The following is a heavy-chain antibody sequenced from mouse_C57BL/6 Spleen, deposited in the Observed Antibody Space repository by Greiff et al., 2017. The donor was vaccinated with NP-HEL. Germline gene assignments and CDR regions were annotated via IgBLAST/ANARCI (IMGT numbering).Heavy chain of an antibody. V-gene: IGHV1-82*01. CDR2: IYPGDGDT. Sequence: VQLQQSGPELVKPGASVKISCKASGYAFSSSWMNWVKQRPGKGLEWIGRIYPGDGDTNYNGKFKGKATLTADKSSSTAYMQLSSLTSEDSAVYFCARTGSTTVGYWGQGTTLTVSS. CDR3: ARTGSTTVGY. D-gene: IGHD1-1*01. CDR1: GYAFSSSW. J-gene: IGHJ2*01.